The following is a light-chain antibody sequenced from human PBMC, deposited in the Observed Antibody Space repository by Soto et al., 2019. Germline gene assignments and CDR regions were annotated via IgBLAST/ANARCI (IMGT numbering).Light chain of an antibody. CDR1: SSDVGGYSY. CDR3: SSYAGSNHYV. CDR2: EVT. J-gene: IGLJ1*01. V-gene: IGLV2-8*01. Sequence: QSALTQPASASGSPGQSVTISCTGTSSDVGGYSYVSWYQQYPGKAPKLIIYEVTKRPSGVPDRFSGSMSGNTASLTISGLQAEDEADYYCSSYAGSNHYVFGTGTKVTVL.